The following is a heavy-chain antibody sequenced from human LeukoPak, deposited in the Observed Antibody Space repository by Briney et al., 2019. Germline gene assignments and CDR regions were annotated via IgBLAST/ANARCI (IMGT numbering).Heavy chain of an antibody. Sequence: PGGSLRLSCAASGFTFSSYWMSWVRQAPGKGLEWVANIKQDGSEKYDVDSVRDRFTISRDNAKNSLYLQMTSLRAEDTAVYHCARDSSGYDYYSYSYMDVWGKGTTVTVSS. CDR1: GFTFSSYW. J-gene: IGHJ6*03. CDR3: ARDSSGYDYYSYSYMDV. D-gene: IGHD5-12*01. V-gene: IGHV3-7*01. CDR2: IKQDGSEK.